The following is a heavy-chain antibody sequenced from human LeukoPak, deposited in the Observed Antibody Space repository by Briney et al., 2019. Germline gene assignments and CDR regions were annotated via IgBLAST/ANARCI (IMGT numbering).Heavy chain of an antibody. Sequence: GGSLRLSCAASGFTFSDYYMSWIRQAPGKGLEWVSAISGSGGSTYYADSVKGRFTISGDNSKNTLYLQMNSLRAEDTAVYYCAKDLPPYYGILTGSWGQGTLVTVSS. CDR2: ISGSGGST. J-gene: IGHJ4*02. V-gene: IGHV3-23*01. D-gene: IGHD3-9*01. CDR1: GFTFSDYY. CDR3: AKDLPPYYGILTGS.